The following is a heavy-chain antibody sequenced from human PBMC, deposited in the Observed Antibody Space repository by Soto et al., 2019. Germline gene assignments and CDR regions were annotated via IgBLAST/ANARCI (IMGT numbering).Heavy chain of an antibody. Sequence: PGGSLRLSCAASGFTFSNYAISWVRQAPGKGLEWVSSISGSGGSTYYADSVEGRFTISRDNSKNTLYLQMNSLRAEDTAVYYCATYSGNYERYGVYYGMDVWGQGTTVNVSS. CDR1: GFTFSNYA. D-gene: IGHD1-26*01. CDR2: ISGSGGST. J-gene: IGHJ6*02. CDR3: ATYSGNYERYGVYYGMDV. V-gene: IGHV3-23*01.